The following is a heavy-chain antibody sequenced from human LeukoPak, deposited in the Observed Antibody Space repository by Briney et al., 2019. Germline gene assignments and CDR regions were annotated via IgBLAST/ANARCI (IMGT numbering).Heavy chain of an antibody. CDR1: GGTFSSYA. V-gene: IGHV1-18*01. CDR3: ARDSSGGVHGHPFDY. CDR2: ISAYNGNT. Sequence: ASVKVSCKASGGTFSSYAISWVRQAPGQGLEWMGWISAYNGNTNYAQKLQGRVTMTTDTSTSTAYMELMSLRSDDTAVYYCARDSSGGVHGHPFDYWGQGTLVTVSS. J-gene: IGHJ4*02. D-gene: IGHD6-19*01.